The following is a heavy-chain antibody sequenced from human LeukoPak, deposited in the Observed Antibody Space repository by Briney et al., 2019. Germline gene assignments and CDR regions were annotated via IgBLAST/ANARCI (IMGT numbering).Heavy chain of an antibody. CDR3: ARPHTPGIAVAEALDI. CDR2: TNTGNP. Sequence: TNTGNPTYAQGFTGRFVFSLDTSVSPAYLQISSLKAEDTAVYYCARPHTPGIAVAEALDIWGQGTMVTVSS. V-gene: IGHV7-4-1*02. D-gene: IGHD6-19*01. J-gene: IGHJ3*02.